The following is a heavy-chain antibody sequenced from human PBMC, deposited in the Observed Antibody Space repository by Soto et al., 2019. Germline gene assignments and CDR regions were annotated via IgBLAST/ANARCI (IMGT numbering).Heavy chain of an antibody. Sequence: SETLSLTCNVCGDSITTDCYSWSWIRQPPGKGLEWIGYIYHTGTAYYNPSLKSRVTLSVDRSKNQFSLSLSSMTAADTAVYYCAREAWARHFDFWGQGTLVAVSS. CDR1: GDSITTDCYS. CDR2: IYHTGTA. V-gene: IGHV4-30-2*01. CDR3: AREAWARHFDF. D-gene: IGHD1-26*01. J-gene: IGHJ4*02.